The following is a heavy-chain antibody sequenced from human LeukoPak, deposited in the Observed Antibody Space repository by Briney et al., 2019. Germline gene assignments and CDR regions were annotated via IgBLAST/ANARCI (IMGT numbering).Heavy chain of an antibody. CDR3: ARLPVYSSGWQADF. J-gene: IGHJ4*02. CDR2: ILYSGRT. V-gene: IGHV4-39*01. CDR1: GGSISSSSYY. Sequence: PSETLSLTCTVSGGSISSSSYYWGWIRQPPGKGLEWIGMILYSGRTYYNTSLKSRVTMDVDTSKDQFSLKLTSVSAADTAVYYCARLPVYSSGWQADFWGQGTLVTVSS. D-gene: IGHD6-19*01.